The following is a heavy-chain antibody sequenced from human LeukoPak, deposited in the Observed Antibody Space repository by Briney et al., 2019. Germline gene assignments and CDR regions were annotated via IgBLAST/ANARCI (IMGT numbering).Heavy chain of an antibody. D-gene: IGHD3-22*01. V-gene: IGHV4-39*01. J-gene: IGHJ5*02. CDR3: ARTVMYYYDSSAGNWFDP. Sequence: SETLSLTCTVSGGSISSSSYYWGWLRQPPGKGLEWIGSIYYSASTYSNPSLKSPVTISVDTSKNQFSLKLSSVTAADTAVYYCARTVMYYYDSSAGNWFDPWGQGTLVTVSS. CDR2: IYYSAST. CDR1: GGSISSSSYY.